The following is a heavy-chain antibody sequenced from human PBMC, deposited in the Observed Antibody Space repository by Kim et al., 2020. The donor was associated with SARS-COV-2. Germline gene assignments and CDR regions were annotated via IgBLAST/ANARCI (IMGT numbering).Heavy chain of an antibody. D-gene: IGHD3-16*01. Sequence: SSPQKSQGRATMTRNTSTSTVNMELSSLRSEDTAVYYCAREGPNTYYFDYWGQGTLVTVSS. J-gene: IGHJ4*02. V-gene: IGHV1-46*01. CDR3: AREGPNTYYFDY.